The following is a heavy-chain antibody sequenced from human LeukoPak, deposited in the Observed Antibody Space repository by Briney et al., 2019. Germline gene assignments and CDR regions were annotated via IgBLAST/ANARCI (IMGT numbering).Heavy chain of an antibody. V-gene: IGHV4-61*01. CDR2: IYYSGST. CDR1: GGSVSSGSYY. CDR3: ARRYSSSWFDP. J-gene: IGHJ5*02. Sequence: PSETLSLTCTVSGGSVSSGSYYWSWIRQPPGKGLEWIGYIYYSGSTNYNPSLKGRVTISVDTSKNQFSLKLSSVTAADTAVYYCARRYSSSWFDPWGQGTLVTVSS. D-gene: IGHD6-13*01.